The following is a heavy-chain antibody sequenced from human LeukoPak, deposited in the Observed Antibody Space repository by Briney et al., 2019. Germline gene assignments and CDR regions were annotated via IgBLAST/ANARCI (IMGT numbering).Heavy chain of an antibody. Sequence: GGSLRLSCAASGFKFSDHYIDWVRQAPGKGLEWVGRSRNKASSYTTEYAASVEGRFTISRDVSESSLYLQMNSLRAEDTAVYYCAKLPGYSSGWTFDYWGQGTLVTVSS. CDR1: GFKFSDHY. V-gene: IGHV3-72*01. D-gene: IGHD6-19*01. J-gene: IGHJ4*02. CDR3: AKLPGYSSGWTFDY. CDR2: SRNKASSYTT.